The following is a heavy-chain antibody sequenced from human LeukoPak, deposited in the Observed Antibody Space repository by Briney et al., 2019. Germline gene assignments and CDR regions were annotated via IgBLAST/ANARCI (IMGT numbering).Heavy chain of an antibody. Sequence: GGSLRLSCAVSGFTLSSYAINWVRQAPGKGLEWVSGIHGNGDNTYYADSVKGRFTISRDNSKNTLYLQMSSLRAEDTALYYCAKGGTTFDPWGQGTLVTVSS. J-gene: IGHJ5*02. CDR1: GFTLSSYA. CDR2: IHGNGDNT. CDR3: AKGGTTFDP. V-gene: IGHV3-23*01. D-gene: IGHD1-1*01.